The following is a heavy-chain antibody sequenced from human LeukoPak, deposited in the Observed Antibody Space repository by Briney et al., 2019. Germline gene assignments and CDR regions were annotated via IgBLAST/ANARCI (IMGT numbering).Heavy chain of an antibody. Sequence: PGGSLRLSCAPSGFTFSRHGMHWVRQAPGKGLERVAIISNDGSRKYYAHSVEGRFTISRDNSKNTLYLQMDSLRAEDTAVYYCARDRAWSYFDYWGQGTLVTVSS. D-gene: IGHD3-3*01. CDR1: GFTFSRHG. J-gene: IGHJ4*02. V-gene: IGHV3-30*03. CDR2: ISNDGSRK. CDR3: ARDRAWSYFDY.